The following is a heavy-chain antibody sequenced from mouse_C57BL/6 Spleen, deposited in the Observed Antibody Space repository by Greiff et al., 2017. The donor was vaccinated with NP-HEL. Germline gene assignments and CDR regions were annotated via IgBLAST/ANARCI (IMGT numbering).Heavy chain of an antibody. Sequence: EVQLKESGPGLVKPSQSLSLTCSVTGYSITSGYYWNWIRQFPGNKLEWMGYISYDGSNNYNPSLKNRISITRDTSKNQFFLKLNSVTTEDTATYYCARYDYAFDYWGQGTTLTVSS. CDR1: GYSITSGYY. J-gene: IGHJ2*01. V-gene: IGHV3-6*01. D-gene: IGHD2-4*01. CDR2: ISYDGSN. CDR3: ARYDYAFDY.